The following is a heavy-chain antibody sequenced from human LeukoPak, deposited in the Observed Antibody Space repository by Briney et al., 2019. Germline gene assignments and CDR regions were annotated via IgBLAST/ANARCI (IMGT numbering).Heavy chain of an antibody. CDR3: AKHSYRVDSFTDY. CDR1: GFTFSTYA. Sequence: PGGSLRLSCEASGFTFSTYAMTWVRQVPGKGLEWVSSMIISGGSTYYADSVKGRFTISRDNSKNTLYLQMNSLRAEDTAVYYCAKHSYRVDSFTDYWGQGTLVTVSS. CDR2: MIISGGST. D-gene: IGHD5-12*01. V-gene: IGHV3-23*01. J-gene: IGHJ4*02.